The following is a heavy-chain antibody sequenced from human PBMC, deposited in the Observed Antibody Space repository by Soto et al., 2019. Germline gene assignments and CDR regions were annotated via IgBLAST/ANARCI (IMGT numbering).Heavy chain of an antibody. CDR2: ISAYNGNT. D-gene: IGHD3-10*01. CDR3: ARDYYGSGSYYEDNWFDP. CDR1: GYTFTSYG. Sequence: QVQLVQSGAEVKKPGASVEVSCKASGYTFTSYGISWVRQAPGQGLEWMGWISAYNGNTNYAQKLQGRVTMTTDTSTSTAYMELRSLRSDDTAVYYCARDYYGSGSYYEDNWFDPWGQGTLVTVSS. J-gene: IGHJ5*02. V-gene: IGHV1-18*01.